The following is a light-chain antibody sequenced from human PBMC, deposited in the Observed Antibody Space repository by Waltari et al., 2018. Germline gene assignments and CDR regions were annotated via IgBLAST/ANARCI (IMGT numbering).Light chain of an antibody. CDR2: WAS. CDR1: QSVLYSSNNKNY. Sequence: DIVMTHSPDSLAVSLRERAPPNCNSSQSVLYSSNNKNYLAWYQQKPGQPPKLLIYWASTRESGVPDRFSGSGSGTDFTLTISSLQAEDVAVYYCQQYYSTPYTFGQGTKLEIK. V-gene: IGKV4-1*01. J-gene: IGKJ2*01. CDR3: QQYYSTPYT.